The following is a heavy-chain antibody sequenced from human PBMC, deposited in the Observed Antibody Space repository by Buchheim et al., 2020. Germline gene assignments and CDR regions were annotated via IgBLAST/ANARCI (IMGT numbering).Heavy chain of an antibody. Sequence: QVQLQQWGAGLLKPSETLSLTCAVYGGSLSGYYWSWIRQPPGKGLEWIGYIYYSGTTYYNPPLKSRLTISVDTSKNQFSLKLTSVTAADTAVYYCARGDSNLSQLDYWGQGIL. J-gene: IGHJ4*02. CDR3: ARGDSNLSQLDY. V-gene: IGHV4-34*01. CDR2: IYYSGTT. CDR1: GGSLSGYY. D-gene: IGHD4-11*01.